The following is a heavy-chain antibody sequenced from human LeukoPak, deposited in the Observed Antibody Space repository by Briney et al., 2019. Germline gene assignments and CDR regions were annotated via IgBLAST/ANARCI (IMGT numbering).Heavy chain of an antibody. CDR3: ARSSVVVAAQIDY. V-gene: IGHV5-51*01. CDR1: GYNFTSYW. CDR2: IYPGDSDT. J-gene: IGHJ4*02. D-gene: IGHD2-15*01. Sequence: GESLKISCKGSGYNFTSYWIGRVRQMPGKGLEWMGIIYPGDSDTRYSPSFQGQVTISADKSISTAYLQWSSLKASDTAMYYCARSSVVVAAQIDYWGQGTLVTVSS.